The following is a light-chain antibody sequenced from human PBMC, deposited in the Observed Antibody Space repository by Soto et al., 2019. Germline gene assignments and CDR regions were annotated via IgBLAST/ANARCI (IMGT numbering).Light chain of an antibody. Sequence: QSVLTQPASVSGYPGQSITITCTGSSRDVGGYNYVSWFQYHPGRAPKLLIYEVNDRPSGISNRFSGSKSGNTASLTISGLLPEEEADYLCCSYTITSTLFVFGTGTKVNVL. J-gene: IGLJ1*01. CDR1: SRDVGGYNY. CDR3: CSYTITSTLFV. CDR2: EVN. V-gene: IGLV2-14*01.